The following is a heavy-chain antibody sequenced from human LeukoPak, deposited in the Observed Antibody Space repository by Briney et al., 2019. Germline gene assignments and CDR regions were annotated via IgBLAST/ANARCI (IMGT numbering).Heavy chain of an antibody. J-gene: IGHJ5*02. CDR2: ISGYNGNT. CDR3: ARTSHESVLYWSDP. Sequence: ASVKVSFKASGYTFTTNGIGWVRQPPGQGLEWMGWISGYNGNTNYAQKFQGRVTMTTDTSTSTAYMELRSLSSDDTAVYYCARTSHESVLYWSDPWGQGTLVNVSS. D-gene: IGHD3-16*01. CDR1: GYTFTTNG. V-gene: IGHV1-18*01.